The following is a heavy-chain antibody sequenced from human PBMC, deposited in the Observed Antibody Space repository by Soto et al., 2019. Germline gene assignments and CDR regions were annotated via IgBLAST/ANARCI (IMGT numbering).Heavy chain of an antibody. CDR3: AKDLGSVRYYDILTGYYRAAAFDI. CDR2: ISYDGSNK. CDR1: GFTFSSYG. V-gene: IGHV3-30*18. Sequence: QVQLVESGGGVVQPGRSLRLSCAASGFTFSSYGMHWVRQAPGKGLEWVAVISYDGSNKYYADSVKGRFTISRDNSKNTLYLQMNSLRAEDTAVYYCAKDLGSVRYYDILTGYYRAAAFDIWGQGTMVTVSS. J-gene: IGHJ3*02. D-gene: IGHD3-9*01.